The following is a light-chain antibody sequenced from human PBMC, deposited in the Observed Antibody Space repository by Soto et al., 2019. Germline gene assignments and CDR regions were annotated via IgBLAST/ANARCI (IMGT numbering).Light chain of an antibody. CDR1: SSKIGSNY. V-gene: IGLV1-47*01. Sequence: SVLTQPPSASGTPGQRVTISCSGSSSKIGSNYVYWYQQLPGTAPKLLIYRNNQRPSGVPDRFSGSKSGTSASLAISGLRSEDEADYYCAAWDDGLSGSYVFGTGTKVTVL. CDR2: RNN. CDR3: AAWDDGLSGSYV. J-gene: IGLJ1*01.